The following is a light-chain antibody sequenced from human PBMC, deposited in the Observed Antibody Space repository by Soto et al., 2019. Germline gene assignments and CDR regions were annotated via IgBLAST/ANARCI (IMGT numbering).Light chain of an antibody. J-gene: IGLJ1*01. CDR2: DVA. CDR1: GSDVGGYNF. CDR3: SSYTSAGTYV. V-gene: IGLV2-14*03. Sequence: QSVLTQPASVYGSPGQSITISCTGTGSDVGGYNFVSWYQQHPGKAPKFIIYDVASRPSGVSNRFSGSKSGNTASLTISGLQAEDEADYYCSSYTSAGTYVFGAGTKVTVL.